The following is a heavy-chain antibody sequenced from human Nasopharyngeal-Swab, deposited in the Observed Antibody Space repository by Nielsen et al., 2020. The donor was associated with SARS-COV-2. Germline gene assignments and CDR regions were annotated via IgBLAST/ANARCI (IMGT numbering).Heavy chain of an antibody. J-gene: IGHJ4*02. D-gene: IGHD2-21*01. CDR3: AKDLWYWAFDF. V-gene: IGHV3-30*18. Sequence: GESLKISCAASGFTFSSYGMHWVRQAPGKGLEWVAVISYDGSNKYYADSVKGRFTISRDNSKNTLYLQMNSLRDDDTAIYYCAKDLWYWAFDFWGQGTLVTVSS. CDR1: GFTFSSYG. CDR2: ISYDGSNK.